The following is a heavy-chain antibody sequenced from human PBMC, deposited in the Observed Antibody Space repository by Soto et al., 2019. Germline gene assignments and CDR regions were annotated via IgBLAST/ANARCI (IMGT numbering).Heavy chain of an antibody. D-gene: IGHD3-3*01. CDR2: INHSGST. V-gene: IGHV4-34*01. CDR1: GGSFSGYY. Sequence: SETLSLTCAVYGGSFSGYYWSWIRQPPGKGLEWIGEINHSGSTNYNPSLKSRVTISVDTSKNQFSLKLSSVTAADTAVYYCARVSLDFWSGYHFDYWGQGTLVTVSS. J-gene: IGHJ4*02. CDR3: ARVSLDFWSGYHFDY.